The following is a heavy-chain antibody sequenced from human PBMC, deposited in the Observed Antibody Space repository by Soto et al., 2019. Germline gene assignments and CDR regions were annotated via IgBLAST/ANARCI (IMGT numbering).Heavy chain of an antibody. V-gene: IGHV4-59*01. J-gene: IGHJ5*02. Sequence: SETLSLTCTVSGGSISSYYWSWIRQPPGKGLEWIGYIYYSGSTNYNPSLKSRVTISVDTSKNQFSLKLSSVTAADTAVYYCARHTIFGVAEKLNWFDPWGQGTLVTVSS. CDR3: ARHTIFGVAEKLNWFDP. CDR2: IYYSGST. D-gene: IGHD3-3*01. CDR1: GGSISSYY.